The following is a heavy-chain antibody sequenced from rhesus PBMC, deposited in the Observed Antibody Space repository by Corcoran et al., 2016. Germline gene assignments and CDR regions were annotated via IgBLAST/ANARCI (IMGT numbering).Heavy chain of an antibody. CDR1: GGSISGGYG. D-gene: IGHD3-3*01. Sequence: QVQLQESGPGLVKPSETLSLTCAVSGGSISGGYGWSWIRQPPGKGLEWIGHIFGSIGSTYYNPSLKSRVTISRRTSKNQFARKLSSVTAADTAVYYCARQIFWTGLDYWGQGVLVTVSS. CDR3: ARQIFWTGLDY. V-gene: IGHV4-127*01. J-gene: IGHJ4*01. CDR2: IFGSIGST.